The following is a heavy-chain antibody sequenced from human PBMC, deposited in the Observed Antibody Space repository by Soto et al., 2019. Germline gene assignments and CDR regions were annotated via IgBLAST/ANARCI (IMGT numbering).Heavy chain of an antibody. CDR3: ARDGTYCISTSCSYGMDV. V-gene: IGHV4-30-4*01. Sequence: QVQLQESGPGLVKPSQTLSLTCTVSGGSISSGDYYWSWIRQPPGKGLEWIGYIYYSGSTYYNPSLKSRVTISVDTSKNQFSLKLSSVTAADTAVYYCARDGTYCISTSCSYGMDVWGQGTTVTVSS. CDR1: GGSISSGDYY. J-gene: IGHJ6*02. D-gene: IGHD2-2*01. CDR2: IYYSGST.